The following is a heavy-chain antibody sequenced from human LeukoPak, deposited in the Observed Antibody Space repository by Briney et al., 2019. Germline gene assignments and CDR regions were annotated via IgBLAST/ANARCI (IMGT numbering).Heavy chain of an antibody. CDR2: INHSGST. CDR3: ARRGYYYGSGSYISKGGFDY. V-gene: IGHV4-34*01. Sequence: PSETLSLTCAVYGGSFSGYYWSWIRQPPGKGLEWIGEINHSGSTNYNPSLKSRVTISVDTSKNQFSLKLSSVTAADTAVYYCARRGYYYGSGSYISKGGFDYWGQGTLVTVSS. CDR1: GGSFSGYY. J-gene: IGHJ4*02. D-gene: IGHD3-10*01.